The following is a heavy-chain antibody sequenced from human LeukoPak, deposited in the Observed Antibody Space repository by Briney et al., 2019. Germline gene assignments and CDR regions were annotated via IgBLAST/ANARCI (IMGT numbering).Heavy chain of an antibody. CDR2: IYYSGST. J-gene: IGHJ4*02. V-gene: IGHV4-34*09. Sequence: SETLSLTCAVYGGSFSGYYWSWIRQPPGKGLEWIGYIYYSGSTYYNPSLKSRVTISVDTSKNQFSLKLSSVTAADTAVYYCARATGGGVVVPAAVFDYWGQGTLVTVSS. CDR3: ARATGGGVVVPAAVFDY. CDR1: GGSFSGYY. D-gene: IGHD2-2*01.